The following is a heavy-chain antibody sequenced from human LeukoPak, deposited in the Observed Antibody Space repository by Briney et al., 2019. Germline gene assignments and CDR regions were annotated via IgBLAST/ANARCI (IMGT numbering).Heavy chain of an antibody. Sequence: PGGSLRLSCAASGFTFSDYYMSWIRQAPGKGLEWVSYISSSSNTIYSADSVKGRFTISRDNAKHSLFLQMSSLRAEDAAVYYCARDSSVTMLRGVIIRNYQYYYMDVWGKGTTVTISS. CDR2: ISSSSNTI. CDR1: GFTFSDYY. CDR3: ARDSSVTMLRGVIIRNYQYYYMDV. V-gene: IGHV3-11*01. J-gene: IGHJ6*03. D-gene: IGHD3-10*01.